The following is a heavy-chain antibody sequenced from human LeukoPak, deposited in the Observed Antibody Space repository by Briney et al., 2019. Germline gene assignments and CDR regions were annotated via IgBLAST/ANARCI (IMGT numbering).Heavy chain of an antibody. CDR1: GYTFTSYD. Sequence: ASVKVSCKASGYTFTSYDINWVRQATGQGLEWMGWMNPNSGNTGYAQKFQGRVTMTRNTSISTAYMELSSLRSEDTAVYYCARVRGYCCSTSCDPVFDYWGQGTLVTVSS. CDR2: MNPNSGNT. J-gene: IGHJ4*02. V-gene: IGHV1-8*01. D-gene: IGHD2-2*01. CDR3: ARVRGYCCSTSCDPVFDY.